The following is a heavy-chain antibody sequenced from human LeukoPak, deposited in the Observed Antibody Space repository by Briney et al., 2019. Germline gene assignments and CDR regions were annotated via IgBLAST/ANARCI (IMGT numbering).Heavy chain of an antibody. CDR2: INTNTGNP. J-gene: IGHJ4*02. D-gene: IGHD6-19*01. Sequence: ASVKVSCKASGYTFTSYAMNWVRQAPGQGLEWMGWINTNTGNPTYAQGFTGRFVFSLDTSVSAAYLQISSLKAEGTAVYYCARGERGWPFDYWGQGTLVTVSS. CDR3: ARGERGWPFDY. V-gene: IGHV7-4-1*02. CDR1: GYTFTSYA.